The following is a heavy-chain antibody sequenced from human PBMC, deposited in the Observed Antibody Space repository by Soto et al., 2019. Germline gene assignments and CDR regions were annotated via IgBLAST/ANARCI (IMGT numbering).Heavy chain of an antibody. CDR3: ARGWGYDSNDYYYAY. V-gene: IGHV1-69*01. D-gene: IGHD3-22*01. CDR1: GGTFSRHA. J-gene: IGHJ4*02. CDR2: IIPNFCTA. Sequence: QVQLVQSGAEVRKPGSSVKVSCKASGGTFSRHAISCVRQAPGQGLEWMGGIIPNFCTANHAQKFQGRVTIIGDDTTSKGYMEVSSLRPEPSAMYYCARGWGYDSNDYYYAYWGQGTLVIVSS.